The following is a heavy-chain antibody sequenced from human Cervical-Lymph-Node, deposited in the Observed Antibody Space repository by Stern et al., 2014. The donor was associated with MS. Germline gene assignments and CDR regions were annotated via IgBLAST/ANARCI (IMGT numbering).Heavy chain of an antibody. CDR2: IWHHGIDK. J-gene: IGHJ5*02. D-gene: IGHD3-22*01. Sequence: VQLLESGGGVVQPGRSLRLSCATSGFNFDYFGMHWVRQAPGKGLEWVAVIWHHGIDKYYADSVKGRFTISRDTSKSTLYLQMNSLTAEDTAVYYCARDIDTSSHYSRFDPWGQGTLVTVSS. CDR3: ARDIDTSSHYSRFDP. V-gene: IGHV3-33*01. CDR1: GFNFDYFG.